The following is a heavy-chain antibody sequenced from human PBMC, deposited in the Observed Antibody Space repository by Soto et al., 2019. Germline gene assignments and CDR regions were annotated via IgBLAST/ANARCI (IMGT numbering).Heavy chain of an antibody. CDR2: INPYNGNT. D-gene: IGHD6-13*01. J-gene: IGHJ5*02. CDR1: GYTFTSYG. Sequence: ASVKVSCKASGYTFTSYGITWVRQAPGQGLEWMGWINPYNGNTKYAQTLLGRVTMTTDTSTSTAYMELRSLRSDDTAVYYCARDYSSTWYPGDAWGQGTLVTVSS. CDR3: ARDYSSTWYPGDA. V-gene: IGHV1-18*04.